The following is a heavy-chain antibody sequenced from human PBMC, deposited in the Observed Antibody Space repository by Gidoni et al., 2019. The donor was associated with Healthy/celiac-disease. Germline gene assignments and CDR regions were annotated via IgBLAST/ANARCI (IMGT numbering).Heavy chain of an antibody. D-gene: IGHD5-18*01. V-gene: IGHV4-34*01. CDR2: INHSGST. Sequence: QVQLQQWGAGLLKPSETLSLTCAVYGGSFSGYYWSWIRQPPGKGLEWIGEINHSGSTNYNPSLKSRVTISVDTSKNQFSLKLSSVTAADTAVYYCARPERGYSYAEYFQHWGQDTLVTVSS. J-gene: IGHJ1*01. CDR1: GGSFSGYY. CDR3: ARPERGYSYAEYFQH.